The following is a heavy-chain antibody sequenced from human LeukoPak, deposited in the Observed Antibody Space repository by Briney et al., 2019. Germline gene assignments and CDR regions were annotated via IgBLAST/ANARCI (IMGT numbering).Heavy chain of an antibody. CDR2: TYYRSKWYN. Sequence: SQTLSLTCAISGDSFSSNSAAWNWIRQSPSRGLEWLGRTYYRSKWYNDYAVSVKSRITINPDTSKNQFSLQLNSVTPEDTAVYYCARSPSVAGPGFVWLYAFDIWGQGTMVTVSS. CDR3: ARSPSVAGPGFVWLYAFDI. J-gene: IGHJ3*02. V-gene: IGHV6-1*01. D-gene: IGHD6-19*01. CDR1: GDSFSSNSAA.